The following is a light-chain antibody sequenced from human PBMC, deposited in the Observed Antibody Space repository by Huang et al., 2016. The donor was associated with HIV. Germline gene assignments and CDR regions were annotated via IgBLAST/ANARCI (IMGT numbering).Light chain of an antibody. V-gene: IGKV1-39*01. CDR2: SAS. CDR3: QQSYSYPLT. Sequence: DIQMTQSPSSLSASVGDRVTITCRASQNIATYLSWYQQKPGKAPNLLIYSASNLQSGRASRFSGSGSGTDFTLTVSSLQPEDFATYYCQQSYSYPLTFGGGTKVDIK. CDR1: QNIATY. J-gene: IGKJ4*01.